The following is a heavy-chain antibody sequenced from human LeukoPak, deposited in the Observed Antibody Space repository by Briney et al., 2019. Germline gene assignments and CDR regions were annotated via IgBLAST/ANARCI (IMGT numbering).Heavy chain of an antibody. D-gene: IGHD3-3*01. CDR2: IYQSGST. V-gene: IGHV4-38-2*01. Sequence: SETLSLTCAVSGYSISSGYYWGWIRQPPGKGLEWIGSIYQSGSTYYNPSLKSRVTISVDTSKNQFSLKLSSVTAADTAVYYCARLDKGITIFGVVSYWGQGALVTVSS. CDR3: ARLDKGITIFGVVSY. CDR1: GYSISSGYY. J-gene: IGHJ4*02.